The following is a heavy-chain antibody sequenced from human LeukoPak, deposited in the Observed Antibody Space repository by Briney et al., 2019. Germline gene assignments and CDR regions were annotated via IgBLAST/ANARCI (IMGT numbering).Heavy chain of an antibody. J-gene: IGHJ4*02. Sequence: GGSLRLSCAASGFTFSSYEMNWVRQAPGKGLEWVSYISSSSTYIYYADSVKGRFTISRDNSRNTLYLQMNSLRAEDTAVYYCAKDVYYYDSSAYSSLDYWGQGTLVTVSS. V-gene: IGHV3-21*05. CDR2: ISSSSTYI. D-gene: IGHD3-22*01. CDR3: AKDVYYYDSSAYSSLDY. CDR1: GFTFSSYE.